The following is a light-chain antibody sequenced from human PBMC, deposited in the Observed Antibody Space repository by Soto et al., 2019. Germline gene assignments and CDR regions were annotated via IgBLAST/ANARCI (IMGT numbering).Light chain of an antibody. CDR3: QQYNFYSWT. CDR1: QSISNR. J-gene: IGKJ1*01. CDR2: DAS. V-gene: IGKV1-5*01. Sequence: EIQMTQSPSTLSASVGERITITCRASQSISNRLAWYQQKPGRAPKVLIYDASSLESGVPSRFSGSGSGTEFTLTISNLQPDDFATYYCQQYNFYSWTFGQGTKVDIK.